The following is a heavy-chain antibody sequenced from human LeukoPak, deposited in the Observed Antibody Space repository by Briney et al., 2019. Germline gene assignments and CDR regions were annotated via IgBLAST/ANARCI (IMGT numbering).Heavy chain of an antibody. V-gene: IGHV5-51*01. CDR3: ASIRSIDGNWFDP. J-gene: IGHJ5*02. D-gene: IGHD6-6*01. CDR2: IYPGDSDT. CDR1: GYSFTSYW. Sequence: GESLKISCKGSGYSFTSYWIGWVRQMPGKGLEWMGIIYPGDSDTRYSPSFQGQVTISADKSISTAYLQWSSLEASDTAMYYCASIRSIDGNWFDPWGQGTLVTVSS.